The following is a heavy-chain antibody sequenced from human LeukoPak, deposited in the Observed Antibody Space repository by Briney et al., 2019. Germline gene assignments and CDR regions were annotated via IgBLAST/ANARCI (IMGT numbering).Heavy chain of an antibody. V-gene: IGHV3-23*01. Sequence: GGSLRLSCAASGFTFSSYAMSWVRQAPGKGLEWVSAISGGGGSTYYADSVKGRFTISRDNSKNTLYLQMNSLRAEDTAVYYCAKDPTMIVVVIPDYWGQGTLVTVSS. J-gene: IGHJ4*02. CDR1: GFTFSSYA. CDR2: ISGGGGST. CDR3: AKDPTMIVVVIPDY. D-gene: IGHD3-22*01.